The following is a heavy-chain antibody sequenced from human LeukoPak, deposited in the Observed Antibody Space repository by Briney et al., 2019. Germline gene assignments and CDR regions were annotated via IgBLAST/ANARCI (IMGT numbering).Heavy chain of an antibody. J-gene: IGHJ4*02. CDR3: ARDSSGLGH. D-gene: IGHD6-25*01. CDR2: MSYSGST. Sequence: PSETLSLTCTVSGDSISSSSYYWGWIRQPPGKGLEWIESMSYSGSTYYNPSLKSRVTISVDTSKNQFSLKLSSVTAADTAVYYCARDSSGLGHWGQGTLVTVSS. CDR1: GDSISSSSYY. V-gene: IGHV4-39*07.